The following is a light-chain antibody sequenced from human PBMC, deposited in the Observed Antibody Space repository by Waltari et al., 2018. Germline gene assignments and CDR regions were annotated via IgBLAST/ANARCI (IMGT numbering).Light chain of an antibody. Sequence: QSALTQPTYASGSPGQSATISCTGASSDVGGYHYVYWYQQHPSKAPKLMIYEVNKRPSGVPDRFSGSKSGNTASLTVSGLQAEDEADYYCSSYAGSNNYVFGTGTKVTVL. CDR2: EVN. CDR3: SSYAGSNNYV. J-gene: IGLJ1*01. V-gene: IGLV2-8*01. CDR1: SSDVGGYHY.